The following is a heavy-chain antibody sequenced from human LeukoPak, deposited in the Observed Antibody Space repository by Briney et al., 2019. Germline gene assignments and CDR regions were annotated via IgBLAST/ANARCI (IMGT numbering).Heavy chain of an antibody. CDR3: ARRLVDSGASQVSDH. V-gene: IGHV4-34*01. Sequence: SETLSLTCAVYGGSFNGYYWSWIRQSPGEGLEWIGEINDSGVTNCNPSLESRVVLSVDTSKNQFSLRLSSVTAADTAVYYCARRLVDSGASQVSDHWGQGTLATVSS. D-gene: IGHD2-15*01. CDR1: GGSFNGYY. J-gene: IGHJ4*02. CDR2: INDSGVT.